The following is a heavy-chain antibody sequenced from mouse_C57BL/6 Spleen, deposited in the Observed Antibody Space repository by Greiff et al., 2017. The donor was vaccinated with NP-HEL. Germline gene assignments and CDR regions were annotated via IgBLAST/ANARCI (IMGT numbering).Heavy chain of an antibody. Sequence: QVQLQQSGAELARPGASVKLSCKASGYTFTSYGISWVKQRTGQGLEWIGEIYPRSGNTYYNEKFKGKATLTADKSSSTAYMELRILTSEDSAVYFCGGYGSSLAMDYWGQGTSVTVSS. CDR2: IYPRSGNT. J-gene: IGHJ4*01. V-gene: IGHV1-81*01. CDR1: GYTFTSYG. CDR3: GGYGSSLAMDY. D-gene: IGHD1-1*01.